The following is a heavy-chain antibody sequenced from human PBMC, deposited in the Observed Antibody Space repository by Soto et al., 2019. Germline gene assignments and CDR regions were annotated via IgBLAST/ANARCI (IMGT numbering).Heavy chain of an antibody. CDR3: AKRPLSIITFDY. V-gene: IGHV3-23*01. Sequence: GGSLRLSCAASGFTFSSYAMSWVRRAPGKGLEWVSTISGSGANTFYADPVKGRFTISRDNSKNTLYLQMNSLRAEDTAVYYCAKRPLSIITFDYWGQGTLVTVSS. CDR2: ISGSGANT. J-gene: IGHJ4*02. D-gene: IGHD3-16*01. CDR1: GFTFSSYA.